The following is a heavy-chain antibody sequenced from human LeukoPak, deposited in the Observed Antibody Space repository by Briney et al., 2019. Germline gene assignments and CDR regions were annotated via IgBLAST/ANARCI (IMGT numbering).Heavy chain of an antibody. J-gene: IGHJ6*02. CDR2: ISSSSSYI. Sequence: GGSLRLSCAASVFTFSSYSMNWVRQAPGKGLEWVSSISSSSSYIYYADSVKGRFTISRDNAKNSLYLQMNSLRAEDTAVYYCAQVGYCSSTSCYNYYGMDVWGQGTTVTVSS. CDR3: AQVGYCSSTSCYNYYGMDV. CDR1: VFTFSSYS. D-gene: IGHD2-2*02. V-gene: IGHV3-21*01.